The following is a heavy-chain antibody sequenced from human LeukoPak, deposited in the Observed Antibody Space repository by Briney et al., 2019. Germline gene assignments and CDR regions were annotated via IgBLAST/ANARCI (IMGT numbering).Heavy chain of an antibody. D-gene: IGHD2-15*01. V-gene: IGHV4-30-4*01. CDR1: GGSISSGDYY. CDR2: IYYSGST. Sequence: PSQTLSLTCTVSGGSISSGDYYWSWIRQPPGKGLEWIGYIYYSGSTYYDPSLKIRVTISVDTSKNQFSLKLSSVTAADTAVDYCARALYSLRYFDLWGRGTLVTVSS. CDR3: ARALYSLRYFDL. J-gene: IGHJ2*01.